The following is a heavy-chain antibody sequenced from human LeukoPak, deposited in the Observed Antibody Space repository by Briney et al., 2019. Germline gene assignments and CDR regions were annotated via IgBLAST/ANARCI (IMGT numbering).Heavy chain of an antibody. D-gene: IGHD4/OR15-4a*01. CDR1: GFTVSSNS. CDR3: ARRAGAYSHPYDY. V-gene: IGHV3-53*01. CDR2: IYSDNT. Sequence: GGSLRLSCTVSGFTVSSNSMSWVRQAPGKGLEWVSFIYSDNTHYSDSVKGRFTISRDNSKKTLYLQMNSLRAEDTAVYCCARRAGAYSHPYDYWGQGTLVTVSS. J-gene: IGHJ4*02.